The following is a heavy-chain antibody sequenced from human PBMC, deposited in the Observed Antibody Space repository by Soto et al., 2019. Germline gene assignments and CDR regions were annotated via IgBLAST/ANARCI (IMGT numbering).Heavy chain of an antibody. Sequence: ASVKVSCKASGYTFTSYGISWVRQSPGQGLEWMGWISAYNGNTNYAQKLQGRVTMTTDTSTSAAYMELRSLRSDDTAVYYCGRDKGGDFDYWGQGTRVTVPS. D-gene: IGHD2-21*01. V-gene: IGHV1-18*01. CDR2: ISAYNGNT. J-gene: IGHJ4*02. CDR1: GYTFTSYG. CDR3: GRDKGGDFDY.